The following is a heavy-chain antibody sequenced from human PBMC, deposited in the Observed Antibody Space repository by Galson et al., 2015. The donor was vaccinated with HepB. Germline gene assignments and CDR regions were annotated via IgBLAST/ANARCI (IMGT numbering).Heavy chain of an antibody. CDR3: AKESPTGYWYSDL. Sequence: SLRLSCAASGFTFTNYAMSWVRQAPGTGLGWVSAISGSGDNTYYADSVKGRFTVSRDNSKNTLYLQMSSLRAEDSAMYYCAKESPTGYWYSDLWGRGTLVTVSS. J-gene: IGHJ2*01. D-gene: IGHD3-9*01. CDR1: GFTFTNYA. CDR2: ISGSGDNT. V-gene: IGHV3-23*01.